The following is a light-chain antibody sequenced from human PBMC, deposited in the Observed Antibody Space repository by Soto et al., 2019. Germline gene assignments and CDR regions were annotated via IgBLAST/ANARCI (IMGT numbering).Light chain of an antibody. Sequence: QSALTQPASVSGSPGQSTTISCTGTSSDVGAYNYVSWYQQHPGKAPKLMIYDVSNRPSGVSNRFSGSKSGNTASLTISGLQAEDEADYYCSSYTSSSTLFGGRTKLTVL. CDR2: DVS. CDR3: SSYTSSSTL. V-gene: IGLV2-14*01. J-gene: IGLJ2*01. CDR1: SSDVGAYNY.